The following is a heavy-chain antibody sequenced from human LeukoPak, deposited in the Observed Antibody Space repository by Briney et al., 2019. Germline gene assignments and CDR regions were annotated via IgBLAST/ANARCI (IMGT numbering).Heavy chain of an antibody. V-gene: IGHV4-34*01. D-gene: IGHD3-10*01. CDR2: INHSGST. CDR3: ARHKMVRGIGYYYYMDV. J-gene: IGHJ6*03. Sequence: SETLSLTCAVYGGSFSGCYWSWIRQPPGKGLEWIGEINHSGSTNYNPSLKSRVIISVDTSKNQFSLKLSSVTAADTAVFYCARHKMVRGIGYYYYMDVWGKGTTVTISS. CDR1: GGSFSGCY.